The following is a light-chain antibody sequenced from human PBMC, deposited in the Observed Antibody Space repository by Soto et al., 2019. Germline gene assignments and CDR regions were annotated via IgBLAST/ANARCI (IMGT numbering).Light chain of an antibody. Sequence: IQMTQSPSTLSASVGDRVTITCRASQSVSDWLAWYQQKPGNPPKLLIYDTSRLESAVPSRFSASGSGTEFTLTISGLQPDDFATYYCQQLNTYLITFGQGTRLEIK. CDR3: QQLNTYLIT. V-gene: IGKV1-5*01. J-gene: IGKJ5*01. CDR1: QSVSDW. CDR2: DTS.